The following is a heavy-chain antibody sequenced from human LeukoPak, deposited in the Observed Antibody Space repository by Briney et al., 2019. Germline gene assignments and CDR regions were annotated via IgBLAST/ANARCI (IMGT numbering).Heavy chain of an antibody. CDR3: ARDGFYNFWAGYYHPD. D-gene: IGHD3/OR15-3a*01. CDR2: INTNTGEP. V-gene: IGHV7-4-1*02. J-gene: IGHJ4*02. Sequence: ASVKVSCKASGYTFTSYAMNWVRQAPGQGLESMGWINTNTGEPTYAQGFTGRFVFSLDTSANTAYLQISRLKADDTALYFCARDGFYNFWAGYYHPDWGQGTLLTVST. CDR1: GYTFTSYA.